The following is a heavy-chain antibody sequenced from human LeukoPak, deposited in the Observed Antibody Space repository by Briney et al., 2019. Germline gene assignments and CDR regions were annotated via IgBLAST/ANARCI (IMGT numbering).Heavy chain of an antibody. CDR3: ARGPSLRSFDY. D-gene: IGHD4-17*01. CDR1: GGSFSGYY. CDR2: INHSGST. J-gene: IGHJ4*02. V-gene: IGHV4-34*01. Sequence: PSETLSLTCAVYGGSFSGYYWSWIRQPPGKGLEWIGEINHSGSTNYNPSLKSRVTISVDTSKNQFSLKLSSVTAADTAVYYCARGPSLRSFDYWGQGTLVTVSS.